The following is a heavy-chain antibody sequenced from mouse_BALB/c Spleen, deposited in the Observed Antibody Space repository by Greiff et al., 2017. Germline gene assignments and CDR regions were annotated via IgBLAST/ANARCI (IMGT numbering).Heavy chain of an antibody. D-gene: IGHD3-2*01. Sequence: VQLQQSGAELVRPGTSVKVSCKASGYAFTNYLIEWVKQRPGQGLEWIGVINPGSGGTNYNEKFKGKATLTAAKSSSTAYMQLSSLTSDDSAVYFCARDSSGYVDWFAYWGQGTLVTVSA. CDR3: ARDSSGYVDWFAY. CDR1: GYAFTNYL. CDR2: INPGSGGT. V-gene: IGHV1-54*01. J-gene: IGHJ3*01.